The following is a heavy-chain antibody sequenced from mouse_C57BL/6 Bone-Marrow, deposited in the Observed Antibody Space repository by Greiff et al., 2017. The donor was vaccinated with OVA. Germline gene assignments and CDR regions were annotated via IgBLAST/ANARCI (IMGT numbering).Heavy chain of an antibody. V-gene: IGHV1-19*01. Sequence: VQLQQSGPVLVKPGASVKMSCKASGYTFTDYYMNWVKQSHGKSLEWLGVINPYNGGTSYNQKFKGKATLTVDKSSSTAYMELNSLTSEDSAVYYCADYDDAMDYWGQGTSVTVSS. CDR2: INPYNGGT. D-gene: IGHD2-4*01. CDR1: GYTFTDYY. J-gene: IGHJ4*01. CDR3: ADYDDAMDY.